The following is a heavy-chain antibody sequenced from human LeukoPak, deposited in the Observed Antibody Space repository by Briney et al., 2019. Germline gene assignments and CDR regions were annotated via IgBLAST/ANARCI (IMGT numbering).Heavy chain of an antibody. D-gene: IGHD1-1*01. J-gene: IGHJ3*02. CDR2: IYYSGST. Sequence: SQTLSLTCTVSGGSISSGDYYWSWIRQPPGKGLEWIGYIYYSGSTYYNPSLKSRVTISVDTSKNQFSLKLSSVTAADTAVYYCARAAGTTYTLTLNAGAFDIWGQGTMVTVS. V-gene: IGHV4-30-4*08. CDR1: GGSISSGDYY. CDR3: ARAAGTTYTLTLNAGAFDI.